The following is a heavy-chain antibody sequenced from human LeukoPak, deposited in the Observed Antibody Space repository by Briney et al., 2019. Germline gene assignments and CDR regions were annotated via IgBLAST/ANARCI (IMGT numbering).Heavy chain of an antibody. D-gene: IGHD1-26*01. V-gene: IGHV1-69*13. Sequence: GASVKVSCKASGGTFSSYAISWVRQAPGQGLEWMGGIIPIFGTANYAQKFQGRVTITADESTSTAYMELSSLRSEDTAVYYCARGGGGELHDWFDPWGQGTLVTVSS. J-gene: IGHJ5*02. CDR3: ARGGGGELHDWFDP. CDR1: GGTFSSYA. CDR2: IIPIFGTA.